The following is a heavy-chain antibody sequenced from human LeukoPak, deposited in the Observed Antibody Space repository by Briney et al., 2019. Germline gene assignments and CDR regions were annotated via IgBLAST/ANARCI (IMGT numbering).Heavy chain of an antibody. D-gene: IGHD1-1*01. CDR3: AKELERTLLEY. CDR2: ISSSGTTI. Sequence: GGSLRLSCTASGFTFRSFEMNWVRQAPGKGLEWVSYISSSGTTIYYADSVKGRFTISRDSSKNTLYLQMKSLRAEDTAVYYCAKELERTLLEYWGQGTLVTVSS. V-gene: IGHV3-48*03. CDR1: GFTFRSFE. J-gene: IGHJ4*02.